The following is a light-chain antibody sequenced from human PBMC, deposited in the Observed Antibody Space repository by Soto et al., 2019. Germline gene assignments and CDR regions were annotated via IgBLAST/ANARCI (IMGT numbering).Light chain of an antibody. CDR2: EVS. J-gene: IGLJ1*01. V-gene: IGLV2-14*01. CDR1: SSDVGGYNY. Sequence: QSVLTQPASVSLSPGQSITISCAGTSSDVGGYNYVSWYQLHPGKAPKLMIYEVSNRPSGISNRFSASKSGNTASLTISGLQAEDEADYYCFSYTSSTAYVFGTGTKVTVL. CDR3: FSYTSSTAYV.